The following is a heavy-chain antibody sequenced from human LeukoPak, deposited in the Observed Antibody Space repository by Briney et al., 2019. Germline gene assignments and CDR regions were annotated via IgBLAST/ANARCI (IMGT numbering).Heavy chain of an antibody. J-gene: IGHJ5*02. CDR2: ISGSGAST. Sequence: GGSLRLSCAASGFTFSTYAMSWVRQAPGKGLEWVSLISGSGASTYYADSVKGRFTISRDNSKNTLYLQMNSLRAEDTAVYYCVQGDTWFDPWGQGTLVTVSS. CDR3: VQGDTWFDP. D-gene: IGHD3-16*01. CDR1: GFTFSTYA. V-gene: IGHV3-23*01.